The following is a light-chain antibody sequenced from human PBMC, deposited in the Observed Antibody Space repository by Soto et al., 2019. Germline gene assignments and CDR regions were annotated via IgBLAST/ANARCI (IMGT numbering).Light chain of an antibody. CDR2: DVS. V-gene: IGLV2-14*03. CDR3: SSYTSSSTSHVL. Sequence: QSALTQPASVSGSPGQSITISCTGTSSDVGGFNYVSWYQQHPGKAPKLLIYDVSDRPSGVSNRFSGSKSGNTASLTISGLQAEDEADYYCSSYTSSSTSHVLFGGGTQLTVL. CDR1: SSDVGGFNY. J-gene: IGLJ2*01.